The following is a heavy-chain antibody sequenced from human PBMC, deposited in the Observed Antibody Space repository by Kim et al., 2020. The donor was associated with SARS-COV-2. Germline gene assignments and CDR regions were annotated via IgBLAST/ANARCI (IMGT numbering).Heavy chain of an antibody. D-gene: IGHD1-7*01. CDR3: AKVGRGNWNYYYYYYGMDV. V-gene: IGHV3-43*01. Sequence: GRFTISRDNSKNSLYLQMNSLRTEDTALYYCAKVGRGNWNYYYYYYGMDVWGQGTTVTVSS. J-gene: IGHJ6*02.